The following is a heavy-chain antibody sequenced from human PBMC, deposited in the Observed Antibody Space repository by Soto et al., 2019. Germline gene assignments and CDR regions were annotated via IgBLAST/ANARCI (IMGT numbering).Heavy chain of an antibody. Sequence: GASVKVSCKASGFTFTSSAVQWVRQARGQRLEWIGWIVVGSGNTNYAQRFQERVTITRDMSTSTAYMELSSLRSEDTAVYYCAAGLYRIGWPYGMDVWGQGTKVTVSS. CDR3: AAGLYRIGWPYGMDV. CDR1: GFTFTSSA. V-gene: IGHV1-58*01. J-gene: IGHJ6*02. D-gene: IGHD6-19*01. CDR2: IVVGSGNT.